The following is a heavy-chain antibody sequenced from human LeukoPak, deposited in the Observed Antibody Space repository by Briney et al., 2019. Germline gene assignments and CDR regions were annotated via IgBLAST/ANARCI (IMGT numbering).Heavy chain of an antibody. J-gene: IGHJ4*02. D-gene: IGHD3-10*01. V-gene: IGHV3-48*03. Sequence: GGSLRLSCAASGFTFSSYEMNWVRQAPGKGLEWVSYISSSGSTIYYADSVKGRFTISRENAKNSLYLQMNSLRAEDTAVYYCARDHATMVRGVIYYFDYWGQGTLVTVSS. CDR1: GFTFSSYE. CDR2: ISSSGSTI. CDR3: ARDHATMVRGVIYYFDY.